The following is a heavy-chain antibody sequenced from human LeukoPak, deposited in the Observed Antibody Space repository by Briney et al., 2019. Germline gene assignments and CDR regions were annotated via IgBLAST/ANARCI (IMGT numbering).Heavy chain of an antibody. CDR3: AFQSAIAAAGGGYSDY. CDR2: IYPGDSDT. D-gene: IGHD6-13*01. V-gene: IGHV5-51*01. J-gene: IGHJ4*02. Sequence: GESLKISCKGSGYSFTSYWIGWVRQMPGKGLEWMGIIYPGDSDTRYSPSFQGQVTISADKSISTAYLQWSSLKASDTAMYYCAFQSAIAAAGGGYSDYWGQGTLVTVSS. CDR1: GYSFTSYW.